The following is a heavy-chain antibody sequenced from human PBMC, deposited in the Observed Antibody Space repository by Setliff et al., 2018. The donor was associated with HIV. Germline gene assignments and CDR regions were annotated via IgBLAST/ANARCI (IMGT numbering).Heavy chain of an antibody. D-gene: IGHD2-21*01. V-gene: IGHV4-34*01. CDR1: GESLSGYY. Sequence: PSETLSLTCAVYGESLSGYYWSWIRQPPGKGLEWVGEINHSRATNYNPSLQSRLTVSVDTSKNQFSLKLSSVTAADTAVYYCGRCMSVAVPEYWGQGTLVTVSS. CDR2: INHSRAT. CDR3: GRCMSVAVPEY. J-gene: IGHJ4*02.